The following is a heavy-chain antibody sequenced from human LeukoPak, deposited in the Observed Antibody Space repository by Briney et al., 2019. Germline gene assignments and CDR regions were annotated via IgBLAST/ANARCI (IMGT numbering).Heavy chain of an antibody. J-gene: IGHJ3*02. D-gene: IGHD6-19*01. CDR2: IYYSGST. CDR1: GGSISSGGYY. V-gene: IGHV4-31*03. CDR3: ARDLSSGSVGVAFDI. Sequence: SQTLSLTCTVSGGSISSGGYYWSWIRQHPGKGLEWIGYIYYSGSTNYTPSLKSRVTISVDTSKNQFSLKLSSVTAADTAVYYCARDLSSGSVGVAFDIWGQGTMVTVSS.